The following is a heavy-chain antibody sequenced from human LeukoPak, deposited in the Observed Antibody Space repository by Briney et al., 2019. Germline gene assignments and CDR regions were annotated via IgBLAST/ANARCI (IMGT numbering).Heavy chain of an antibody. Sequence: QPGGSLRLSCAASGFTFSSYAMSWVRQAPVKGLEWVSAISGSGGSTYYADSVKGRFTISRDNSKNTLYLQMNSLRAEDTAVYYCAKPFWSGYVPFDYWGQGTLVTVSS. V-gene: IGHV3-23*01. CDR3: AKPFWSGYVPFDY. CDR2: ISGSGGST. D-gene: IGHD3-3*01. CDR1: GFTFSSYA. J-gene: IGHJ4*02.